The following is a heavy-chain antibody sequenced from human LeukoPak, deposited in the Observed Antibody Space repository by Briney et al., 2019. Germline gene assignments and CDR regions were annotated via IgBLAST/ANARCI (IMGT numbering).Heavy chain of an antibody. V-gene: IGHV2-5*02. J-gene: IGHJ6*03. CDR2: IYWDDDK. Sequence: SGPTLVNPTQTLTLTCTFSGFSLSTSGVGVGWIRQPPGKALEWLALIYWDDDKRYSPSLKSRLTITKDTSKNQVVLTMTNMDPVDTATYYCAHSGPTYYYAPYYYYMDVWGKGTTVTVSS. CDR1: GFSLSTSGVG. D-gene: IGHD3-10*01. CDR3: AHSGPTYYYAPYYYYMDV.